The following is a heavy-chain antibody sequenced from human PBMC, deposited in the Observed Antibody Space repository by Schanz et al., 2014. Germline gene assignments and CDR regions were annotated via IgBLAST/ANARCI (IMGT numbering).Heavy chain of an antibody. V-gene: IGHV3-48*01. Sequence: VQLVESGGGVVQPGRSLRLSCVASGFTFSSYDVFWVRQAPGKGLEWVSYVSRSTPDIYYADSVKGRFTMSRDNAKNSLFLQMNSLRAEDTAVYYCLAPDYGMDVWGQGTTVTVSS. CDR2: VSRSTPDI. CDR3: LAPDYGMDV. J-gene: IGHJ6*02. CDR1: GFTFSSYD.